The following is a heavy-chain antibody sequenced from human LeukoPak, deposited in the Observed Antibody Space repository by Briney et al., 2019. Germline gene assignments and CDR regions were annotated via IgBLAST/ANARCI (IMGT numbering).Heavy chain of an antibody. CDR1: GFTFGSFT. J-gene: IGHJ4*02. V-gene: IGHV3-23*01. D-gene: IGHD6-19*01. CDR2: IRGTDTNT. CDR3: AKGSSSGRPYYFDY. Sequence: GGSLRLSCAASGFTFGSFTMSWVRQAPGRSLEWVSAIRGTDTNTYYADSVKGRFTISRDNSKNTLYLQMTSLRAEDTAVFFCAKGSSSGRPYYFDYWGQGTLVTVSS.